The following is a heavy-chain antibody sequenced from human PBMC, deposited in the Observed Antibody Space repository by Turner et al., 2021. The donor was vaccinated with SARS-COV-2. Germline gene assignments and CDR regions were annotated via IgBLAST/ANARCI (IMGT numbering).Heavy chain of an antibody. V-gene: IGHV3-30*18. CDR2: ISYDGSNK. J-gene: IGHJ4*02. D-gene: IGHD3-10*01. CDR3: AKAHGSGSYYNPFDY. CDR1: GFTFSSYV. Sequence: QVQLGGSGGGVVQPGRPLRLSWAASGFTFSSYVVHGVRQAPGKGLEWVAVISYDGSNKYYADSVKGRFTISRDNSKNTLYLQMNSLRAEDTAVYYCAKAHGSGSYYNPFDYWGQGTLVTVSS.